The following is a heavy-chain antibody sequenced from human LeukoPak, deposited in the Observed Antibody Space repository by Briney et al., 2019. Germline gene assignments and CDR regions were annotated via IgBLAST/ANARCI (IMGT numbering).Heavy chain of an antibody. J-gene: IGHJ5*02. CDR1: GDSVSSNSAA. Sequence: SQTLSLTCAISGDSVSSNSAAWNWIRQSPSRGLEWLGGTYYRSKWYNDYPVSVKSRITINPDTSKNQFSLQLNSVTPEDTAVYYCARGLEYSSSSSWFDPWGQGTLVTVSS. CDR2: TYYRSKWYN. V-gene: IGHV6-1*01. CDR3: ARGLEYSSSSSWFDP. D-gene: IGHD6-6*01.